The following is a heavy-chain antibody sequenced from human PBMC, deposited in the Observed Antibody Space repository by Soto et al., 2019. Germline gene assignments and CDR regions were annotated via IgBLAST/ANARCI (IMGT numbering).Heavy chain of an antibody. V-gene: IGHV5-51*01. J-gene: IGHJ6*02. CDR2: IYPGDSDT. D-gene: IGHD6-6*01. CDR3: AIARYSSSPGMDV. Sequence: VESVKISCNGSGYSFTSYWIGWVRQMPGKGLEWMGIIYPGDSDTRYSPSFQGQVTISADKSISTAYLQWSSLKASDTAMYYCAIARYSSSPGMDVWGQGTTVTVSS. CDR1: GYSFTSYW.